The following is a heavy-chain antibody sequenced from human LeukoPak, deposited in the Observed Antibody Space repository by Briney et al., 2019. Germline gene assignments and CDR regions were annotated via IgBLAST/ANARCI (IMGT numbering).Heavy chain of an antibody. D-gene: IGHD5-12*01. J-gene: IGHJ4*02. Sequence: PSETLSLTCTVSGGSISSYYWSWIRQPPGKGLEWIGYVYYSGSTNYKPSLKSRVTITVDTTKNQFSLKLRSVTAADTAVYYCARLGSGGGYADSWGQGTLVTVSS. CDR3: ARLGSGGGYADS. V-gene: IGHV4-59*08. CDR1: GGSISSYY. CDR2: VYYSGST.